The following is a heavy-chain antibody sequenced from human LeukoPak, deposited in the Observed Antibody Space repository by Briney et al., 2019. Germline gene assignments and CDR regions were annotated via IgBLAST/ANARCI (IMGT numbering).Heavy chain of an antibody. V-gene: IGHV4-59*08. CDR1: GGAILSYY. CDR2: IYYSGST. Sequence: PSETLCLTCSVSGGAILSYYWAWIRQPPGKGLEWIGYIYYSGSTNYNPSLKSRVTISVDTSKNQFSLKLSSVTAADTAVYYCARLDTVGSHHGIMAPWLPKIAEYCHHWAQGTLVTVSS. J-gene: IGHJ1*01. D-gene: IGHD5-18*01. CDR3: ARLDTVGSHHGIMAPWLPKIAEYCHH.